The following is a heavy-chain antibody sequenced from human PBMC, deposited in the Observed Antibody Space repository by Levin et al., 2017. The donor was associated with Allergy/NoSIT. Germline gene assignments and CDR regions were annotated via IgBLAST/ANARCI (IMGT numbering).Heavy chain of an antibody. CDR3: ARAEVGSEH. V-gene: IGHV4-61*02. Sequence: SCKVSGGPISSGSYYWSWIRQPAAKGLEWIGRIYSSGSANYNPSLKSRVTISVDTSKNQFSLKLSSVTAADTAVYYCARAEVGSEHWGQGTLVTVSS. D-gene: IGHD3-10*01. CDR2: IYSSGSA. J-gene: IGHJ4*02. CDR1: GGPISSGSYY.